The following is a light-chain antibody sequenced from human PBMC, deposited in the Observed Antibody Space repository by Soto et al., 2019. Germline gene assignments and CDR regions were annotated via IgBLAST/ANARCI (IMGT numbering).Light chain of an antibody. Sequence: QSVLTQPASVYGSPGQSIAISCTGTSSVVGGYNYVSWYQQHPGKAPKLMFYDVNNRPSGVSNRFSGSKSDNTASLTISGLQAEDEADYYCSSYTSSNTHVFGTGTKVTVL. V-gene: IGLV2-14*01. CDR1: SSVVGGYNY. CDR2: DVN. CDR3: SSYTSSNTHV. J-gene: IGLJ1*01.